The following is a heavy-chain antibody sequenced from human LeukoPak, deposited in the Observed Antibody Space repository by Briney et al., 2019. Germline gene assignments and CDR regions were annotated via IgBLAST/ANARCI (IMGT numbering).Heavy chain of an antibody. V-gene: IGHV3-23*01. D-gene: IGHD6-19*01. J-gene: IGHJ6*02. CDR2: ISGSGGST. Sequence: GGSLRLSCAASGFTFSSYAMSWVRQAPGKGLEWVSAISGSGGSTYYADSGKGRFTISGDKSKNTLYLQMNSLRAKDTGVYDCAKDRKSGWYYYYGMGVWGQGATVTVSS. CDR1: GFTFSSYA. CDR3: AKDRKSGWYYYYGMGV.